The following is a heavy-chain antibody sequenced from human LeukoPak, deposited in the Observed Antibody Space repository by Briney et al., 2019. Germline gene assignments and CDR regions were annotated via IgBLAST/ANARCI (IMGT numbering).Heavy chain of an antibody. D-gene: IGHD3-22*01. Sequence: GGSLRLSYAASGFTFSSYSMNWVRQAPGKGLEWVSYISSSSSTIYYADSVKGRFTISRDNAKNSLYLQMNSLRAEDTAVYYCARGPYYDSSGPLDYWGQGTLVTVSS. V-gene: IGHV3-48*04. CDR3: ARGPYYDSSGPLDY. CDR1: GFTFSSYS. J-gene: IGHJ4*02. CDR2: ISSSSSTI.